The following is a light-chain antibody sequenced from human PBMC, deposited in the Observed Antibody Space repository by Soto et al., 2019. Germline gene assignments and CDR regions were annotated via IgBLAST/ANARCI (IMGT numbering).Light chain of an antibody. CDR1: QRLRHSNGNIF. CDR2: LGF. Sequence: EIVMTQSPPSLTVTPGEPASISCSSSQRLRHSNGNIFLDWYLQKPGQSPQLLIYLGFNRASGGPDRVSGSAAGTDFTLKISRVEAEDAGVYYCMQALQTPYTFGQGTKLEIK. J-gene: IGKJ2*01. CDR3: MQALQTPYT. V-gene: IGKV2-28*01.